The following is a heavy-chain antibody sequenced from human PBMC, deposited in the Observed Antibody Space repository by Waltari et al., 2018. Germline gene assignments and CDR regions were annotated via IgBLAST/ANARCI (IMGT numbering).Heavy chain of an antibody. Sequence: EVQLVESGGGLVQPGGSLRLSCAASGFTVSNYWMHWVRQIPGKGLMWVSRINSDGTNIVYADSVRGRFTISKDNAKNTLYLQMNSLSAEDTAVYYCARDVDWGVGALGYWGQGTPVTVS. CDR2: INSDGTNI. D-gene: IGHD1-26*01. CDR3: ARDVDWGVGALGY. V-gene: IGHV3-74*01. CDR1: GFTVSNYW. J-gene: IGHJ4*02.